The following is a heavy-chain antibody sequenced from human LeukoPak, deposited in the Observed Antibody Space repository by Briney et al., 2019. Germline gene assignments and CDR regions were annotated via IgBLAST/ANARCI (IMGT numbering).Heavy chain of an antibody. CDR2: IKQDGSEK. D-gene: IGHD3-10*01. CDR3: ARDGELLWFGELFQPYFDY. J-gene: IGHJ4*02. CDR1: GFTFSSYW. V-gene: IGHV3-7*01. Sequence: GGSLSLSCAASGFTFSSYWMSWVRQAPGKGLEWVANIKQDGSEKYYVDSVKGRFTISRDNAKNSLYLQMNSLRAEDTAVYYCARDGELLWFGELFQPYFDYWGQGTLVTVSS.